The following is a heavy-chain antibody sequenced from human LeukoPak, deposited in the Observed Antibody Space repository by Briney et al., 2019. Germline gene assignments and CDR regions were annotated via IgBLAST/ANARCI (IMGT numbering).Heavy chain of an antibody. CDR3: ATVIMVRGVDNWVDP. CDR2: FDPEDGET. J-gene: IGHJ5*02. Sequence: ASVTVSCKVSGYTLTELSVHWVRQAPGKGLEWMGGFDPEDGETIYAQTFQGTVTMTEDTFTDTAYMELSSLRCEDTAVYYGATVIMVRGVDNWVDPWGQGTLVTVS. D-gene: IGHD3-10*01. CDR1: GYTLTELS. V-gene: IGHV1-24*01.